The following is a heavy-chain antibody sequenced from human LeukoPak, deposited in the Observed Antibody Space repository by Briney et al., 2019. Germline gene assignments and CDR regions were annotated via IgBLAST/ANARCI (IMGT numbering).Heavy chain of an antibody. D-gene: IGHD1-26*01. Sequence: SETLSLTCAVYGVSFSGYCWSWIRQPPGKGLEWIGEINHSGSTNYNPSLKSRVTISVDTSKNQFSLKLSSVTAADTAVYYCARGRRGRALYYYYGMDVWGQGTTVTVSS. CDR1: GVSFSGYC. V-gene: IGHV4-34*01. J-gene: IGHJ6*02. CDR3: ARGRRGRALYYYYGMDV. CDR2: INHSGST.